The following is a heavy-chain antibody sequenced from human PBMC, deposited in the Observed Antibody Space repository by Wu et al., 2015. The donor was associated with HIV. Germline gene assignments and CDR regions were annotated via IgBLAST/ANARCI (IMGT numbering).Heavy chain of an antibody. CDR1: GYTFTTYY. CDR2: INPSGGST. Sequence: QVQLVQSGAEVKKPGSSVKVSCKASGYTFTTYYLHWVRQAPGQGLEWMAMINPSGGSTDNAQKFQGRVTVTRDTSTSTVYMELSSLRSEDTAVYYCARVGWGCSSTGCYPSGIFDYWGQGTLVTVSS. V-gene: IGHV1-46*03. D-gene: IGHD2-2*01. J-gene: IGHJ4*02. CDR3: ARVGWGCSSTGCYPSGIFDY.